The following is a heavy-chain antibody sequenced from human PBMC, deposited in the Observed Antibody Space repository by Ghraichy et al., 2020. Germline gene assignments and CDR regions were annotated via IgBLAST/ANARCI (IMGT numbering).Heavy chain of an antibody. Sequence: GGSLRLSCAASRFTLSSYAMSWVRQALGKGLEWVSAISDRGSNKYYVDSVKGRFTISRDNSKNTLYLQMNSLRAEDTAAYYCAKDNPTYGMDVWGQGTTVTVSS. CDR1: RFTLSSYA. CDR2: ISDRGSNK. J-gene: IGHJ6*02. V-gene: IGHV3-23*01. CDR3: AKDNPTYGMDV.